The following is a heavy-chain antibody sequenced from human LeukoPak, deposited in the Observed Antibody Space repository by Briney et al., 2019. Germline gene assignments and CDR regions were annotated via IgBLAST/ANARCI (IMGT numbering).Heavy chain of an antibody. D-gene: IGHD5-12*01. CDR2: ISFDGSNK. CDR1: GFTFSTYG. Sequence: GGSLRLSCAASGFTFSTYGIHWVRQAPGKGLEWVAVISFDGSNKYYADSVKGRFTISRDNSKNTLCLQMNSLRAEDTAVYYCAKAYSGYSDAFDIWGQGTMVTVS. CDR3: AKAYSGYSDAFDI. V-gene: IGHV3-30*18. J-gene: IGHJ3*02.